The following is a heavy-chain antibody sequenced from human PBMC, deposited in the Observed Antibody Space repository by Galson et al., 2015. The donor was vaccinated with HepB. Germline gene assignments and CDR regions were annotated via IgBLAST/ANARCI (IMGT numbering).Heavy chain of an antibody. Sequence: SLRLSCAASGFTFSSYAMSWVRQAPGKGLEWVSAISGSGGSTYYADSVKGRFTISRDNSKNTLYLQMNSLRAEDTAVYYCAKDGGCGPSSTSCYGGFYYYYYGMDVWGQGTTVTVSS. CDR3: AKDGGCGPSSTSCYGGFYYYYYGMDV. V-gene: IGHV3-23*01. D-gene: IGHD2-2*01. CDR2: ISGSGGST. J-gene: IGHJ6*02. CDR1: GFTFSSYA.